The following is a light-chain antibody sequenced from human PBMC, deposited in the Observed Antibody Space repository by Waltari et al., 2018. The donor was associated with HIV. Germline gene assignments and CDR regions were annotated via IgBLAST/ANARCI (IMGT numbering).Light chain of an antibody. CDR2: DVR. J-gene: IGLJ2*01. V-gene: IGLV2-14*03. CDR1: SSDIGGYHY. CDR3: SSYKRGSALEV. Sequence: QSVLTQPASVSGSPGQSITISCTGTSSDIGGYHYVSWYQQHPGKVPKLMIFDVRKRPSVISSRFSGSKSGNTASLTISGLQAEDEADYYCSSYKRGSALEVVGGGTKLTVL.